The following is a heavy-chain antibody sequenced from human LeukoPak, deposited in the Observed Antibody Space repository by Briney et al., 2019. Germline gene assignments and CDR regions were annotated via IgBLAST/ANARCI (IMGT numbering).Heavy chain of an antibody. Sequence: GGSLRLSCAASGFTFSSYSMNWVRQAPGKGLEWVSYISSSSSTIYYAESVKGRFTVSRDNDKNSLYLQMNSLRAEDTAVYYCARGKGVYCDYWGQGTLVTVSS. CDR1: GFTFSSYS. CDR2: ISSSSSTI. D-gene: IGHD2-8*01. V-gene: IGHV3-48*01. J-gene: IGHJ4*02. CDR3: ARGKGVYCDY.